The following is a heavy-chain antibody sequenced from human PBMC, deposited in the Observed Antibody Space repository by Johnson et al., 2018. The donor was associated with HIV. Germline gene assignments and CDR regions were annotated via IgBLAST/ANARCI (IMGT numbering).Heavy chain of an antibody. J-gene: IGHJ3*02. CDR3: TTDISSAAARPRDAFDI. Sequence: QEQLVESGGGVVQPGRSLRLSCAASGFTFSSYAMHWVRQAPGKGLEWVAVISYDGSNKYYADSVKGRFTISRDNSKNTPYLQMNSLKPEDTAVYYCTTDISSAAARPRDAFDIWGQGTMVTVSS. V-gene: IGHV3-30-3*01. CDR2: ISYDGSNK. CDR1: GFTFSSYA. D-gene: IGHD6-13*01.